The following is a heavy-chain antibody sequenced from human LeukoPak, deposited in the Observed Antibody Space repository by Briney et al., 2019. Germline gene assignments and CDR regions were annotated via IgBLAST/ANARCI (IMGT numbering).Heavy chain of an antibody. Sequence: GGSLRLSCAASGFTFSSYAMSWVRQAPGKGLEWVSAISGGGGSTYYADSVKGRFTISRDNSKNTLYLQMNSLRAEDTAVYYCADYYDSSGYYFDYWGQGTLVTVSS. CDR2: ISGGGGST. CDR1: GFTFSSYA. CDR3: ADYYDSSGYYFDY. J-gene: IGHJ4*02. V-gene: IGHV3-23*01. D-gene: IGHD3-22*01.